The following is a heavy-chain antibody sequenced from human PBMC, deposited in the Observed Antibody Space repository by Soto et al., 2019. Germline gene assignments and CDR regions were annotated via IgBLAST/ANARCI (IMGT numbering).Heavy chain of an antibody. CDR2: INSDGSST. J-gene: IGHJ6*02. CDR1: GFTFSSYW. CDR3: AWPKYSSSWYAPTDYYYYGMDV. D-gene: IGHD6-13*01. V-gene: IGHV3-74*01. Sequence: GGSLRLSCAASGFTFSSYWMHWVRQAPGKGLVWVSRINSDGSSTSYADSVKGRFTISRDNAKNTLYLQMNSLRAEDTAVYYYAWPKYSSSWYAPTDYYYYGMDVWGQGTSVTVSS.